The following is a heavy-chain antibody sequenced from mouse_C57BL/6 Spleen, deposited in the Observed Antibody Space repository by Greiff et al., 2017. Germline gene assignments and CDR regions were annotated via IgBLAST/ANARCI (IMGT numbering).Heavy chain of an antibody. J-gene: IGHJ4*01. Sequence: VKLMESGPGLVQPSQSLSITCTVSGFSLTSYGVHWVRQSPGKGLEWLGVIWSGGSTDYNAAFISRLSISKDNSKSQVFFKMNSLQADDTAIYYCARDYYGSRYAMDYWGQGTSVTVSS. CDR1: GFSLTSYG. V-gene: IGHV2-2*01. CDR3: ARDYYGSRYAMDY. CDR2: IWSGGST. D-gene: IGHD1-1*01.